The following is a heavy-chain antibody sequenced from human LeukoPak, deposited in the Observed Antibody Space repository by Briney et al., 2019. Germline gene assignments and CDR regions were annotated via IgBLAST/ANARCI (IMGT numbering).Heavy chain of an antibody. Sequence: GGSLRLSCAASGFTFSSYGMHWVRQAPGKGLEWVSVIWNDGSNKYYADSVKGRFTISRDNSKNTLYLQMNSLRAEDTAVYYCARDGSSGYRYYFEYWGQGTMVTVSS. CDR2: IWNDGSNK. CDR3: ARDGSSGYRYYFEY. CDR1: GFTFSSYG. J-gene: IGHJ4*02. D-gene: IGHD3-22*01. V-gene: IGHV3-33*08.